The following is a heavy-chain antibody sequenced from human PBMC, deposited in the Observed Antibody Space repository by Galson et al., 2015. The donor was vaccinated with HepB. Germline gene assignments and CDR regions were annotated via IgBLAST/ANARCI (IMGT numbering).Heavy chain of an antibody. Sequence: SLRLSCAASGFTFSSYAMSWVRQAPGKGPEWVAATSGSGDSTHYADSVKGRFSISRDNSKNTLSLQMHDLRHEDTALYFCVKEHRSGWPNLDSWGPGTLVIVSS. J-gene: IGHJ4*02. CDR3: VKEHRSGWPNLDS. D-gene: IGHD6-19*01. CDR1: GFTFSSYA. CDR2: TSGSGDST. V-gene: IGHV3-23*01.